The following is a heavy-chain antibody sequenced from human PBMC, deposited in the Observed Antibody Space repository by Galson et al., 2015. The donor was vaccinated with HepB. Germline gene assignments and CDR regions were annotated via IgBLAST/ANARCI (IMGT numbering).Heavy chain of an antibody. CDR3: AKDRVAMVRDWFDP. V-gene: IGHV3-23*01. CDR1: GFTFSAYA. J-gene: IGHJ5*02. D-gene: IGHD5-18*01. CDR2: ISGSGDST. Sequence: SLRLSCAASGFTFSAYAMNWVRQAPGKGLEWVSGISGSGDSTYYADSVKGRFTISRDNSKNTLFLQMNSLRVEDTAVYYCAKDRVAMVRDWFDPWGQGTLVTVSS.